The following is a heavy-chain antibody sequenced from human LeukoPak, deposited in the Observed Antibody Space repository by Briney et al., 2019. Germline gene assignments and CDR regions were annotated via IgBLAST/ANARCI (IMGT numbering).Heavy chain of an antibody. D-gene: IGHD6-19*01. CDR3: ASEGVAVAGLDY. J-gene: IGHJ4*02. V-gene: IGHV1-46*01. CDR2: INPSGGST. CDR1: GYTFTSY. Sequence: ASVKVSCKASGYTFTSYMHWVRQAPGQGLEWMGIINPSGGSTNYAQKFQGRVTITADESTSTAYMELSSLRSEDTAVYYCASEGVAVAGLDYWGQGTLVTVSS.